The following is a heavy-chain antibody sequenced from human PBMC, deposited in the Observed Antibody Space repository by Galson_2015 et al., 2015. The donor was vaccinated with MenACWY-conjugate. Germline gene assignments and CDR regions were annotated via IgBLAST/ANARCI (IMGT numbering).Heavy chain of an antibody. CDR2: IIPIFGTA. D-gene: IGHD3-22*01. Sequence: SVKVSCKASGGTFSSYAISWVRQAPGQGLEWMGGIIPIFGTANYAQKFQGSVTITADESTSTAYMELSSLRSEDTAVYYCAREGYYYDSSGYSSSSFDYWGQGTLVTVSS. V-gene: IGHV1-69*13. J-gene: IGHJ4*02. CDR3: AREGYYYDSSGYSSSSFDY. CDR1: GGTFSSYA.